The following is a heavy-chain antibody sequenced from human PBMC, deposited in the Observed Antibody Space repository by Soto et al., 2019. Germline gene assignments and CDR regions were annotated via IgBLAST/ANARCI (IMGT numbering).Heavy chain of an antibody. J-gene: IGHJ6*01. CDR3: ARPNCSSTSCYGGLYGMDV. CDR2: IDPSDSYT. Sequence: EESLTTSCKGSGYSFTSYWISWVRQMPGKGLEWMGRIDPSDSYTNYSPSFQGHVTISADKSISTAYLQWSSLKASDTAMYYCARPNCSSTSCYGGLYGMDVWGQGTTVTVSS. D-gene: IGHD2-2*01. V-gene: IGHV5-10-1*01. CDR1: GYSFTSYW.